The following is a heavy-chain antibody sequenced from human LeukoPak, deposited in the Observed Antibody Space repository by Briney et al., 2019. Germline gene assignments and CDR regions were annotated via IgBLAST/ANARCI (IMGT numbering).Heavy chain of an antibody. CDR1: GFTFSSYA. V-gene: IGHV3-7*01. Sequence: GGSLRLSCAASGFTFSSYAMSWVRQAPGKGLEWVANIKQDGSEKYYVDSVKGRFTISRDNAENSLYLQMNSLRAEDTAVYYCARVCGSHRGLYDAFDIWGQGTMVTVSS. D-gene: IGHD1-26*01. CDR3: ARVCGSHRGLYDAFDI. J-gene: IGHJ3*02. CDR2: IKQDGSEK.